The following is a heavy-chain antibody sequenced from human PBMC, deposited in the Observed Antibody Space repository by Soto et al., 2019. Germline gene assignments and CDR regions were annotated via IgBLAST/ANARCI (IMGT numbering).Heavy chain of an antibody. CDR1: GFIFSDYG. V-gene: IGHV3-33*06. D-gene: IGHD3-22*01. Sequence: QVQLVESGGGVVQPGRSLRVSCAASGFIFSDYGMHWVRQAPGKGLEWVADIWYDGSRKYYADSVKGRFTIFRDNSKNTVYLQMNSLRAEDTAVYYCAKDFLDRYDSSGDLDSWGQGTLVTVSS. CDR3: AKDFLDRYDSSGDLDS. CDR2: IWYDGSRK. J-gene: IGHJ4*02.